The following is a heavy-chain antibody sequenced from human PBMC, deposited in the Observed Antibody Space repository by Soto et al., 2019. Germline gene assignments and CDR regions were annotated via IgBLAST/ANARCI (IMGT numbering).Heavy chain of an antibody. J-gene: IGHJ5*02. Sequence: PTETLTVTCTVSGSSISGFYWRWIRKSSGKGLEWLGLIYATGTTAYNPSLKRRVMMSVETSKKQFSLKFRSVTAADTAVYYCVRDGTKTLRDWFDPWGQGISVTVS. CDR1: GSSISGFY. CDR3: VRDGTKTLRDWFDP. CDR2: IYATGTT. D-gene: IGHD1-1*01. V-gene: IGHV4-4*07.